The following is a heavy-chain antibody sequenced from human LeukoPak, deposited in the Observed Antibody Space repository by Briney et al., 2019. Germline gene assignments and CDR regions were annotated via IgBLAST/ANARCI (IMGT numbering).Heavy chain of an antibody. CDR3: ARDPGWGAYDI. J-gene: IGHJ3*02. CDR1: AFTFSSHW. D-gene: IGHD7-27*01. Sequence: PGGSLRLSCAAYAFTFSSHWMSWVRQAPGKGLECVANIEGNGSAKNYVDSVKGRFTISRDNAENSLYLQMDSLRVEDTAIYYCARDPGWGAYDIWGQGAMVTVSS. CDR2: IEGNGSAK. V-gene: IGHV3-7*01.